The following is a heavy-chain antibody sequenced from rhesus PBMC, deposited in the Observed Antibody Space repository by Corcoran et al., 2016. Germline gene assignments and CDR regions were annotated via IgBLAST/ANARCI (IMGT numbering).Heavy chain of an antibody. CDR1: GYSISSGYY. CDR3: AKDFGYSGFSYGVY. D-gene: IGHD5-30*01. J-gene: IGHJ4*01. CDR2: TTYSGST. Sequence: QVQLQESGPGLVKPSETLSLTCAVSGYSISSGYYWSWIRQPPGKGLEGIGYTTYSGSTSYHPSLKSRVTISRDPSKNQFSLQLSSVTAADTAVYYCAKDFGYSGFSYGVYWGQGVLVTVSS. V-gene: IGHV4-122*02.